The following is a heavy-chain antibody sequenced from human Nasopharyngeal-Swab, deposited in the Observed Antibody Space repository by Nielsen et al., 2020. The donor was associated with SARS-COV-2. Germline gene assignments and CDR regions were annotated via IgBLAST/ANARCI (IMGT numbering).Heavy chain of an antibody. CDR3: ARGFVGAYYDSNLDV. V-gene: IGHV4-31*02. Sequence: WIRQPPGKGLEWIGYIYYSGSTYYNPSLKSRVTISVDTSKNQFSLKLSSVTAADTAVYYCARGFVGAYYDSNLDVWGKGTTFPFSS. D-gene: IGHD3-22*01. CDR2: IYYSGST. J-gene: IGHJ6*04.